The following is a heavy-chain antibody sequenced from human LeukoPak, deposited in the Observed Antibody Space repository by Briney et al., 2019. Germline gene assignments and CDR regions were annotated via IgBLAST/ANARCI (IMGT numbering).Heavy chain of an antibody. Sequence: ASVKVSCKASGYTFTSYGISWVRQAPGQGLEWMGWISAYNGNTNYAQKPQGRVTMTTDTSTSTAYMELRSLRSDDTAVYYCARDLYYYDSSGFPRGVDYWGQGTLVTVSS. J-gene: IGHJ4*02. CDR1: GYTFTSYG. CDR2: ISAYNGNT. CDR3: ARDLYYYDSSGFPRGVDY. D-gene: IGHD3-22*01. V-gene: IGHV1-18*01.